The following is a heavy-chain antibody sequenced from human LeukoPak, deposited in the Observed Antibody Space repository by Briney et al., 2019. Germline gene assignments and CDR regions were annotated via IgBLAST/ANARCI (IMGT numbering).Heavy chain of an antibody. CDR3: ARDPGYSSFDY. Sequence: GGSLRLSCAASGFTFSSYSMNWVRQAPGKGLEWVSSISSGSTYIYYGDSLKGRFTISRDNAKNSLHLHMNSLRAEDTAVYYCARDPGYSSFDYWGQGTLVTVSS. D-gene: IGHD6-13*01. CDR2: ISSGSTYI. V-gene: IGHV3-21*01. J-gene: IGHJ4*02. CDR1: GFTFSSYS.